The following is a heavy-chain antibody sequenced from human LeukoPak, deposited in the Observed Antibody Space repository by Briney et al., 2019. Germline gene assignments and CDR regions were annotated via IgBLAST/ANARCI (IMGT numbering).Heavy chain of an antibody. D-gene: IGHD3-22*01. CDR2: INHSGST. J-gene: IGHJ4*02. Sequence: SETLSLTCAVYGGSFSGYYWSWIRQPPGKGLEWIGEINHSGSTNYNPSLKSRVTISVDTSKNQFSLKLSSVTAADTAVYYCXSHYYDSSGYPLYYFDYWGQGTLVTVSS. CDR3: XSHYYDSSGYPLYYFDY. V-gene: IGHV4-34*01. CDR1: GGSFSGYY.